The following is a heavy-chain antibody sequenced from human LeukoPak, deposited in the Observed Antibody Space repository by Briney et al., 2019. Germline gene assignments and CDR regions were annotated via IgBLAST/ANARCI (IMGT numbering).Heavy chain of an antibody. D-gene: IGHD3-16*02. CDR3: ARVRLITFGGVIDCFDY. CDR2: IKQDGSEK. Sequence: GGSLRLSCAASGFTFSSYWMSWVRQAPGKGLEWVANIKQDGSEKYHVDSVKGRFTISRDNAKNSLYLQMNSLRAEDTAVYYCARVRLITFGGVIDCFDYWGQGTLVTVSS. V-gene: IGHV3-7*01. J-gene: IGHJ4*02. CDR1: GFTFSSYW.